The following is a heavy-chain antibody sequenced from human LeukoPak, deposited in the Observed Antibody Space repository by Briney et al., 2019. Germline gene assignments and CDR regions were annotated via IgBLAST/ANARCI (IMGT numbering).Heavy chain of an antibody. V-gene: IGHV4-30-2*01. D-gene: IGHD3-16*01. CDR3: ARVGRLRLGDDFDY. J-gene: IGHJ4*02. Sequence: SQTLSLTCAVSGGSISSGGYSWSWIRQPPGKGLEWIGYIYHSGSTYYNPSLKSRVTISVDTSKNQFSLKLSSVTAADTAVYYCARVGRLRLGDDFDYWGQGTLVTVSS. CDR1: GGSISSGGYS. CDR2: IYHSGST.